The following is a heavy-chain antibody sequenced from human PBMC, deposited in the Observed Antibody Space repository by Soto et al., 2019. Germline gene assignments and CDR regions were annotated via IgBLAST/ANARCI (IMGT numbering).Heavy chain of an antibody. CDR1: GGSISSYY. Sequence: SETLSLTCTVSGGSISSYYWSWIRQPPGKGLEWIGYIYYSVSTNYNPSLKSRVTISVDTSKNQFSLKLSSVTAADTAVYYCARWIARGDFFDYWGQGTLVTVSS. CDR2: IYYSVST. D-gene: IGHD2-21*02. V-gene: IGHV4-59*01. CDR3: ARWIARGDFFDY. J-gene: IGHJ4*02.